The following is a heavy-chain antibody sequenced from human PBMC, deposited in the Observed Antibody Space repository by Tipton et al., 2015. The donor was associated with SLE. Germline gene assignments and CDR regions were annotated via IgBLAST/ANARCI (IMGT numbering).Heavy chain of an antibody. D-gene: IGHD4-23*01. V-gene: IGHV4-31*03. CDR2: VYFNVRM. Sequence: TLSLTCNVSGVSITSGGYYWTWIRQRPGTCPEWIGTVYFNVRMYYNPSLKSRMTMSLDTSKNQLSLKLSSMTAADTAVYFCARAGGNSLALHVWGQGTMVTVSS. CDR3: ARAGGNSLALHV. J-gene: IGHJ3*01. CDR1: GVSITSGGYY.